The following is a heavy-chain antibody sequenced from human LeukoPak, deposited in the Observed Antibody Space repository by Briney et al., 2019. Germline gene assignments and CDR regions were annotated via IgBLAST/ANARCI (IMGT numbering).Heavy chain of an antibody. CDR1: GFTLSNAW. D-gene: IGHD6-6*01. CDR2: IRSKANNYAT. CDR3: TSSSSGGDY. J-gene: IGHJ4*02. V-gene: IGHV3-73*01. Sequence: GSLRLSCTASGFTLSNAWMNWVRQAPGKGLEWVGRIRSKANNYATAYTASVKGRFTISRDDSKNTAYLQMNSLKTEDTALYYCTSSSSGGDYWGQGTLVTVSS.